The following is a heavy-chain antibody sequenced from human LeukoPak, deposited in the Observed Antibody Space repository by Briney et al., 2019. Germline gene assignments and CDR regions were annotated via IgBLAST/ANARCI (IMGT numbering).Heavy chain of an antibody. CDR2: IYYSGST. J-gene: IGHJ4*02. V-gene: IGHV4-39*07. CDR1: GGSISSSSYY. Sequence: PSETLSLTCTVSGGSISSSSYYWGWIRQPPGKGLEWIGSIYYSGSTYPNPSLKSRVTISVDTSKNQFSLKLSSVTAADTAVYYCSRDTRDSSGFSDYWGQGTLVTVSS. CDR3: SRDTRDSSGFSDY. D-gene: IGHD3-22*01.